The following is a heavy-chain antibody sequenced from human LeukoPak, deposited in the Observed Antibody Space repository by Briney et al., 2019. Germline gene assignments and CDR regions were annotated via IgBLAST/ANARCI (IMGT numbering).Heavy chain of an antibody. V-gene: IGHV5-51*01. D-gene: IGHD6-13*01. J-gene: IGHJ5*02. CDR1: GYKLTNNW. CDR2: IYPGDSDT. Sequence: GESLKISCKITGYKLTNNWVGWVRQMPEKGLEWMGIIYPGDSDTRYSPSFQGQVTISADKSISTAYLQWSSLKASDTAMYYCARGRAANWFDPWGQGTLVTVSS. CDR3: ARGRAANWFDP.